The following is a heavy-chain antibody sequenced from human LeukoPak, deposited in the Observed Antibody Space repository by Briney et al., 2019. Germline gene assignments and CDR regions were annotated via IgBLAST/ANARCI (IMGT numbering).Heavy chain of an antibody. CDR3: ARERYFDWFLDY. D-gene: IGHD3-9*01. V-gene: IGHV3-21*01. J-gene: IGHJ4*02. CDR1: GFTFSSYS. Sequence: GGSLRLSCAASGFTFSSYSMNWVRQTPGRGLEWVASIRRSTGYIYYADSVKGRFTISRDTAKNSLYLQVNSLRAEDTAVYYCARERYFDWFLDYWGQGTLVTVSS. CDR2: IRRSTGYI.